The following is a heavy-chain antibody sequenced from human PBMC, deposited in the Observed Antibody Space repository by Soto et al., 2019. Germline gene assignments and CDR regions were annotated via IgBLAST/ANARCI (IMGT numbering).Heavy chain of an antibody. CDR2: ISYDGSNK. V-gene: IGHV3-30-3*01. Sequence: GGSLRLSCAASGFTFSSYAMHWVRQAPGKGLEWVAVISYDGSNKYYADSVKGRFTISRDNSKNTLYLQMNSLRAEDTAVYYCARGDVHSGWYLMVYWGQGTLVTVSS. D-gene: IGHD6-19*01. CDR1: GFTFSSYA. J-gene: IGHJ4*02. CDR3: ARGDVHSGWYLMVY.